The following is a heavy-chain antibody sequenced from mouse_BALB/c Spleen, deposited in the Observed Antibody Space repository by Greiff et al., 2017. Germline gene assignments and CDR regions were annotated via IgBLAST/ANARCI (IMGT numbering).Heavy chain of an antibody. CDR3: ARDGNYGSFDY. CDR1: GISITTGNYR. D-gene: IGHD1-1*01. Sequence: DVMLVESGPGLVKPSQTVSLTCTVTGISITTGNYRWSWIRQFPGNKLEWIGYIYYSGTITYNPSLTSRTTITRDTSKNQFFLEMNSLTAEDTATYYCARDGNYGSFDYWGQGTTLTVSS. J-gene: IGHJ2*01. V-gene: IGHV3-5*02. CDR2: IYYSGTI.